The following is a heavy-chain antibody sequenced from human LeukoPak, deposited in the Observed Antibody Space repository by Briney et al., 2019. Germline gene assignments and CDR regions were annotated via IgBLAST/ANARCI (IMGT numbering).Heavy chain of an antibody. V-gene: IGHV3-48*03. D-gene: IGHD5-12*01. J-gene: IGHJ4*02. CDR2: ISSSGSTI. Sequence: SGGSLRLSCAASGFTFSNSAMSWVRQAPGKGLEWVSYISSSGSTIYYADSVKGRFTISRDNAKNSLYLQMNSLRAEDTAVYYCARVSGYDSPFDYWGQGTLVTVSS. CDR1: GFTFSNSA. CDR3: ARVSGYDSPFDY.